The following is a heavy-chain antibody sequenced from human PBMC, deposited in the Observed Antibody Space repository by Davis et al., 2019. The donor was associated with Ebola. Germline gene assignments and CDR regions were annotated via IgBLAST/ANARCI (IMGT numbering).Heavy chain of an antibody. CDR3: ARAPRGAALYYYYYGMDV. CDR1: GFTFSSYW. D-gene: IGHD6-6*01. CDR2: INSDGSST. Sequence: HTGGSLRLSCAASGFTFSSYWMHWVRQAPGKGLVWVSRINSDGSSTSYADSVKGRFTISRDNAKNSLYLQMNSLRDEDTAVYYCARAPRGAALYYYYYGMDVWGQGTTVTVSS. V-gene: IGHV3-74*01. J-gene: IGHJ6*02.